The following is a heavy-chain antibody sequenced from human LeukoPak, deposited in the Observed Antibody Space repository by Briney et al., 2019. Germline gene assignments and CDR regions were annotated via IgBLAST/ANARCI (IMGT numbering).Heavy chain of an antibody. CDR3: ARDNTVIVVMDY. CDR2: ISYGGSNK. D-gene: IGHD3-22*01. J-gene: IGHJ4*02. CDR1: GFTFSSYA. Sequence: GGSLRLSCAASGFTFSSYAMHWVRQAPGKGLEWVAVISYGGSNKYYADSVKGRFTISRDNSKNTLYLQMNSLRAEDTAVYYCARDNTVIVVMDYWGQGTLVTVSS. V-gene: IGHV3-30-3*01.